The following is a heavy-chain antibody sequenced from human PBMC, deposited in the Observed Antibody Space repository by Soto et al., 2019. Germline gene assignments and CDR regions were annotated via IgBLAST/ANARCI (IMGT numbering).Heavy chain of an antibody. CDR2: IYYSGST. V-gene: IGHV4-61*01. J-gene: IGHJ3*02. D-gene: IGHD1-26*01. CDR1: GGSVSSGSYY. CDR3: ARDHFGQSYRDAFDI. Sequence: PSETLSLTCTVSGGSVSSGSYYWSWIRQPPGKGLEWIGYIYYSGSTNYNPSLKSRVTISVDTSKNQFSLKLSSVTAADTAVYYCARDHFGQSYRDAFDIWGHGTMVTVSS.